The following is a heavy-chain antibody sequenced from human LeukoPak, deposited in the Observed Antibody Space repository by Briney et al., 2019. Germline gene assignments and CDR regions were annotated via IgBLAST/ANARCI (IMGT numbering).Heavy chain of an antibody. CDR2: IWYDGSNK. D-gene: IGHD6-6*01. CDR1: GFTFSSYG. Sequence: GGSLRLSCAASGFTFSSYGMHWVRQAPGKGLEWVAVIWYDGSNKYYADSVKGRFTISRDNSKNTLYLQMNNLRAEDTAVYYCARELAARRYFDHWGQGTLVTVSS. CDR3: ARELAARRYFDH. J-gene: IGHJ4*02. V-gene: IGHV3-33*01.